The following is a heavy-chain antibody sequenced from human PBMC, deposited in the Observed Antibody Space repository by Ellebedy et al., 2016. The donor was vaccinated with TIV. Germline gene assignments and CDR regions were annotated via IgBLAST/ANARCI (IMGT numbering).Heavy chain of an antibody. V-gene: IGHV3-23*01. CDR3: AKLRGPMVRGARGWDAFDI. CDR2: ISGSGGST. Sequence: GESLKISCAASGFTFSSYAMSWVRQAPGKGLEWVSAISGSGGSTYYADSVKGRFTISRDNSKNTLYLQMNSLRAEDTAVYYCAKLRGPMVRGARGWDAFDIWGQGTMVTVSS. CDR1: GFTFSSYA. J-gene: IGHJ3*02. D-gene: IGHD3-10*01.